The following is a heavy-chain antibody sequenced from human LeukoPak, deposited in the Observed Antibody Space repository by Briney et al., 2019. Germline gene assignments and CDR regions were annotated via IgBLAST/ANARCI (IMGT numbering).Heavy chain of an antibody. CDR3: ARLRTWYDAFDI. J-gene: IGHJ3*02. CDR1: GFTFTIYD. V-gene: IGHV3-23*01. CDR2: ISGSGIST. D-gene: IGHD6-13*01. Sequence: PGGSLRLSCAASGFTFTIYDMSWVRQAPGKGLDWVSAISGSGISTFYADSVKGRFTISRDNSKNTLYLQMNSLRAEDTAIYYCARLRTWYDAFDIWGQGTMVTVSS.